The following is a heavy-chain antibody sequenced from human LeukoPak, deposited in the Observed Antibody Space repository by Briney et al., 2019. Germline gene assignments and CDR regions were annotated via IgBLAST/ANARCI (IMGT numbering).Heavy chain of an antibody. CDR2: IDWDDDK. CDR1: GFSLSTSGMC. Sequence: ESGPTLVNPTQTLTLTCTFSGFSLSTSGMCVSWIRQPPGKALEWLARIDWDDDKYYSTSLQTRLTISKDTSKNQVVLTMTNMDPVDTATYYCARGELELPDYWGQGTLVTVSS. J-gene: IGHJ4*02. D-gene: IGHD1-7*01. V-gene: IGHV2-70*11. CDR3: ARGELELPDY.